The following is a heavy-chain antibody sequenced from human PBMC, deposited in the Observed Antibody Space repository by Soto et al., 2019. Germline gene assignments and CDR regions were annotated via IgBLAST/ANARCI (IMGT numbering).Heavy chain of an antibody. D-gene: IGHD6-13*01. CDR2: IYYSGST. CDR1: GGSISSYY. CDR3: ARLNYGYILAQKHFDP. V-gene: IGHV4-59*01. J-gene: IGHJ5*02. Sequence: PSETLSLTCTVSGGSISSYYWSWIRQPPGKGLEWIGYIYYSGSTNYNPSLKSRVTISVDTSKNQFSLKLSSVTAADTAVYYCARLNYGYILAQKHFDPWGQGTLVTVSS.